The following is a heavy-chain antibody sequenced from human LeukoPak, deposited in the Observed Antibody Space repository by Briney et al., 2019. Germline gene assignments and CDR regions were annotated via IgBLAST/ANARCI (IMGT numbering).Heavy chain of an antibody. CDR1: GGTFSSYA. CDR2: ISAYNGNT. V-gene: IGHV1-18*01. Sequence: GASVKVSCKASGGTFSSYAISWVRQAPGQGLEWMGWISAYNGNTNYAQKLQGRVTMTTDTSTSTAYMELRSLRSDDTAVYYCARDIVVVPAAQINWFDPWGQGTLVTVSS. J-gene: IGHJ5*02. D-gene: IGHD2-2*01. CDR3: ARDIVVVPAAQINWFDP.